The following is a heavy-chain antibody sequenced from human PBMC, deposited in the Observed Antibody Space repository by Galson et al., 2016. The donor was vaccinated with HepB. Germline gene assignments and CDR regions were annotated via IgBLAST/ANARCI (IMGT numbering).Heavy chain of an antibody. J-gene: IGHJ6*02. CDR1: GFSFSSFW. Sequence: SLRLSCAGSGFSFSSFWMNWVRQAPGRGLEWVGNIKQDGSETYYVGSVKSRFTISRDNAKNSVFLQMNSLRPEDAAVYYCAGGGGFLADVWGQGTTVTVSS. CDR3: AGGGGFLADV. V-gene: IGHV3-7*01. CDR2: IKQDGSET.